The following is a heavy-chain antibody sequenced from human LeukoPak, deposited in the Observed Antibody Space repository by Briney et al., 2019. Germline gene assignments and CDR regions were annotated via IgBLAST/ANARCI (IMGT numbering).Heavy chain of an antibody. Sequence: ASVKVSCKASGYTLTSYGISWVRQAPGQGLEWMGWISAYNGNTNYAQKLQGRVTMTTDTSTSTAYMELRSLRSDDTAVYYCARGYSSSWPYGMDVWGQGTTVTVSS. CDR1: GYTLTSYG. CDR3: ARGYSSSWPYGMDV. V-gene: IGHV1-18*01. CDR2: ISAYNGNT. J-gene: IGHJ6*02. D-gene: IGHD6-13*01.